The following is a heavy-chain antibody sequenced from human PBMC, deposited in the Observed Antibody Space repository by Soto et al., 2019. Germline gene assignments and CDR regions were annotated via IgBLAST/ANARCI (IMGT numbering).Heavy chain of an antibody. J-gene: IGHJ6*02. D-gene: IGHD6-6*01. V-gene: IGHV3-23*01. CDR3: AKIISARLFYFAMDV. Sequence: HPGGSLRLSCAASGFTFSSYAMSWVRQAPGKGLEWVSGIVGSGGSRDYAESVKGRFTISKDNSKNTLYLQMNSLRADDTAVYYCAKIISARLFYFAMDVWGQGXTVTVYS. CDR1: GFTFSSYA. CDR2: IVGSGGSR.